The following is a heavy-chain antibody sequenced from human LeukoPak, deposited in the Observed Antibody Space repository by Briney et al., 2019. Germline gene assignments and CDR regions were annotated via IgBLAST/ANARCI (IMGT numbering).Heavy chain of an antibody. D-gene: IGHD3-16*01. CDR1: GYTFTSYG. J-gene: IGHJ3*02. V-gene: IGHV1-2*02. Sequence: ASVKVSCKASGYTFTSYGISWVRQAPGQGLEWMGWINPNSGGTNYAQKFQGRVTMTRDTSISTAYMELSRLRSDDTAVYYCASAGGEDAFDIWGQGTMVTVSS. CDR2: INPNSGGT. CDR3: ASAGGEDAFDI.